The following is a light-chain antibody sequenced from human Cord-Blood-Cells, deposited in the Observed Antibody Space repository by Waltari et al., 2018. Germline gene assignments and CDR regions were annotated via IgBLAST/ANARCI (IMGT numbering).Light chain of an antibody. CDR1: SSDVGRYNL. CDR3: CSYAGSSTSV. V-gene: IGLV2-23*01. CDR2: EGS. Sequence: QSALTQPASVSGSPGQSITLPCTGTSSDVGRYNLVSWYQQHPGKAPKLMIYEGSKWPSGVSNRFSGSKSGNTASLTISGLQAEDEADYYCCSYAGSSTSVFGGGTKLTVL. J-gene: IGLJ2*01.